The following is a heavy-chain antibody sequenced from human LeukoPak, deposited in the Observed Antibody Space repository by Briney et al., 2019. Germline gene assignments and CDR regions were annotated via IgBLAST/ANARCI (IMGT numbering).Heavy chain of an antibody. CDR1: GFTFSSYA. D-gene: IGHD2-21*02. CDR3: ARDLAADIVVVTAMVY. J-gene: IGHJ4*02. Sequence: AGGSLRLSCAASGFTFSSYAMTWVRQAPGKGLQWVSAVSGSGAHTYYADSVKGRFTISRDNAKNSLYLQMNSLRAEDTAVYYCARDLAADIVVVTAMVYWGQGTLVTVSS. V-gene: IGHV3-23*01. CDR2: VSGSGAHT.